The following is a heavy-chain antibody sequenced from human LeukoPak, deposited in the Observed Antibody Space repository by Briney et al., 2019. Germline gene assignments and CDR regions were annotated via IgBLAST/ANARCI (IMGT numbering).Heavy chain of an antibody. J-gene: IGHJ5*02. CDR3: ARAMGIAAGNWFDP. CDR1: GYTFTSYD. Sequence: ASVKVSCKASGYTFTSYDINWVRQATGQGLEWMGWMNPNSGNTGYAQKFQGRVTMTRDTSISTAYMELSRLRSDDTAVYYCARAMGIAAGNWFDPWGQGTLVTVSS. CDR2: MNPNSGNT. D-gene: IGHD6-13*01. V-gene: IGHV1-8*01.